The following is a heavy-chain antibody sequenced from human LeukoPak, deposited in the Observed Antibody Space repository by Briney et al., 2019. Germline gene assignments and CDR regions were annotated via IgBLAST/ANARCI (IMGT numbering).Heavy chain of an antibody. D-gene: IGHD5-18*01. CDR3: ARKVAMGRDAFDI. J-gene: IGHJ3*02. CDR1: GYSFSTYW. Sequence: GESLKISRKGSGYSFSTYWIGWVRQTPGKGLEWMGIIYPGDSDTRYSPSFQGQVTISADKSTSTAYLQWSSLKASDTAMYYCARKVAMGRDAFDIWDLGTMVTVSS. CDR2: IYPGDSDT. V-gene: IGHV5-51*01.